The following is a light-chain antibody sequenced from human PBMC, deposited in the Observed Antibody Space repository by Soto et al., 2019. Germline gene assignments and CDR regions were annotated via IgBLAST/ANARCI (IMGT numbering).Light chain of an antibody. Sequence: IVMVQSPATLSVSPGESATLFCRATESVSSNLAWYQQRPGQAPRLLIYGASTRATGIPARFSGSGSGTEFALSISSLQSEDFAVYYCQQYNKWPLAFGQGTKVEIK. J-gene: IGKJ1*01. CDR2: GAS. V-gene: IGKV3-15*01. CDR1: ESVSSN. CDR3: QQYNKWPLA.